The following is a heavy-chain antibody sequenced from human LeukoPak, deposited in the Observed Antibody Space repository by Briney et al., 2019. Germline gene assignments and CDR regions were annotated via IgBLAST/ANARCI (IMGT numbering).Heavy chain of an antibody. D-gene: IGHD6-13*01. CDR2: FDPEDGET. J-gene: IGHJ6*03. CDR1: GYTFTSYD. Sequence: ASVKLSCKASGYTFTSYDINWVRQAPGKGLEWMGGFDPEDGETIYAQKFQGRVTMTEDTSTDTAYMELSSLRSEDTAVYYCALIAAAGGVGYYMDVWGKGTTVTVSS. CDR3: ALIAAAGGVGYYMDV. V-gene: IGHV1-24*01.